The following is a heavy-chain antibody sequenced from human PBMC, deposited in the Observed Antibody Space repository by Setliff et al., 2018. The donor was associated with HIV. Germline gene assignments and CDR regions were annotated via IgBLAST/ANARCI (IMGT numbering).Heavy chain of an antibody. CDR3: ARGQSKVRVYYYFMDV. CDR2: MNPNSGNT. CDR1: GYTFTSYD. Sequence: ASVKVSCKASGYTFTSYDINWGRQATGQGLVWMGWMNPNSGNTGYALKFQGRFTISRDNSKSSMYLQLSGLRAEDTAIYFCARGQSKVRVYYYFMDVWGKGTPVTVSS. J-gene: IGHJ6*03. D-gene: IGHD3-10*01. V-gene: IGHV1-8*01.